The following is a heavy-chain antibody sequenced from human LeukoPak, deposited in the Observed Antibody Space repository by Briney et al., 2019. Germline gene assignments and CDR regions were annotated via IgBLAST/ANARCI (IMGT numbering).Heavy chain of an antibody. CDR3: AKGVGCSGGTCYSGHGMDV. V-gene: IGHV3-23*01. Sequence: GSLRLSCPASGFTFSSYAMSWVRQAPGKGLEWVSVLSGSGANTYYADSVKGRFTISRDNSKNTLYLQVNSLRAEDTAVYYCAKGVGCSGGTCYSGHGMDVWGQGTTVTVSS. D-gene: IGHD2-15*01. J-gene: IGHJ6*02. CDR2: LSGSGANT. CDR1: GFTFSSYA.